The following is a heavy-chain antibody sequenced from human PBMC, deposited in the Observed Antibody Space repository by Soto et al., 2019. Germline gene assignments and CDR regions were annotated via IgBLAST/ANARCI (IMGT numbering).Heavy chain of an antibody. CDR1: GFSFSSYG. V-gene: IGHV3-23*01. D-gene: IGHD2-21*01. CDR3: ARLNLRAYGNYFDY. CDR2: FPGSGGST. Sequence: GGSLRLSCAASGFSFSSYGMNWVRQAPGMGLEWVSSFPGSGGSTYYADSVKGRFTISRDESKSTLYLQMSSLRAEDTAVYYCARLNLRAYGNYFDYWGQGALVTVSS. J-gene: IGHJ4*02.